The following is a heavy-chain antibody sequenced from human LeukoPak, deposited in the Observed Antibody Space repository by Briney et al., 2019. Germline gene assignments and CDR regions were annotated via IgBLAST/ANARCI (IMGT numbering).Heavy chain of an antibody. V-gene: IGHV3-23*01. CDR1: EFTFSNYA. D-gene: IGHD1-14*01. J-gene: IGHJ5*02. CDR2: ISGGGGST. Sequence: GGSLRLSCAASEFTFSNYAMNWVRQAPGKGLEWVSGISGGGGSTYYADPVKGRFTISRDNSKNTLYLQMDSLRAEDTALYYCAKGSGINHYHWIDPWGQGTLVTVSS. CDR3: AKGSGINHYHWIDP.